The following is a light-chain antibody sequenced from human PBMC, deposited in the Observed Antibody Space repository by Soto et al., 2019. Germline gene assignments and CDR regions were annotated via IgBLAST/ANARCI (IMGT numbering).Light chain of an antibody. J-gene: IGKJ2*01. CDR1: QSLLHSNGYTY. CDR2: LGS. Sequence: DIVMTQSPLSLPVTPGEPASISCRSSQSLLHSNGYTYLDWYLQKPGQSPQLLIYLGSDRASGVPDRFSGSGSGTYFTLKISRVEAEDVGIYYCMQALQTPYTFGQGTKLEIK. CDR3: MQALQTPYT. V-gene: IGKV2-28*01.